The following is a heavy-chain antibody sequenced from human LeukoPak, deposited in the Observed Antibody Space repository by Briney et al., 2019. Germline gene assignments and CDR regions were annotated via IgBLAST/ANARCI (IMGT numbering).Heavy chain of an antibody. CDR1: GGSISSGGYY. V-gene: IGHV4-31*03. CDR2: IYYSGST. D-gene: IGHD1-14*01. CDR3: AYNRNFALDN. Sequence: SETLSLTCTVSGGSISSGGYYWSWIRQHPGKGLEWIGYIYYSGSTYYNPSLKSRVTISVDTSRNHFSLKLTSVTAADTAVYFCAYNRNFALDNWGQGTLVTVSS. J-gene: IGHJ4*01.